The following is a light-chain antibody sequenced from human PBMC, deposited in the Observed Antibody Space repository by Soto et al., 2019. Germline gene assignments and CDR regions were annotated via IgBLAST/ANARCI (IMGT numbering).Light chain of an antibody. J-gene: IGLJ1*01. CDR1: SSDVGGYNY. Sequence: ALTQPPSPSGSPGQSVAISCPGTSSDVGGYNYVSWYQQHPGKAPKLMIYEVNKRPSGVPDRFSGSKAGNTASLTVSGLQAEEEADYYCSSDAGSSNAFGTGTKVTVL. CDR3: SSDAGSSNA. V-gene: IGLV2-8*01. CDR2: EVN.